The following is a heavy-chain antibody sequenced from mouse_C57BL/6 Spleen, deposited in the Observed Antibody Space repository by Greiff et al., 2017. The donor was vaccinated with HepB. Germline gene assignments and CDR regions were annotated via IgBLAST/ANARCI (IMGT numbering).Heavy chain of an antibody. D-gene: IGHD2-1*01. CDR1: GYTFTSYW. V-gene: IGHV1-55*01. CDR2: IYPGSGST. J-gene: IGHJ4*01. CDR3: AREGSTMVTRYAMDY. Sequence: VQLKQPGAELVKPGASVKMSCKASGYTFTSYWITWVKQRPGQGLEWIGDIYPGSGSTNYNEKFKSKATLTVDTSSSTAYMQLSSLTSEDSAVYYCAREGSTMVTRYAMDYWGQGTSVTVSS.